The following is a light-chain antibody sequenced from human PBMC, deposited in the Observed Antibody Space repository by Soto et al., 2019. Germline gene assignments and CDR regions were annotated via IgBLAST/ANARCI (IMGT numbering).Light chain of an antibody. CDR1: ENVSNNY. V-gene: IGKV3-20*01. J-gene: IGKJ2*01. Sequence: EVVLTQSPGTLSLSPGERATLSCRASENVSNNYLAWYQQKPGQAPRLLIFGSSDRAAGIPDRFSGSGSGTDFTLTISRLEPEDFAVYYCQQYGSSPPYTFGQGTKLVIK. CDR2: GSS. CDR3: QQYGSSPPYT.